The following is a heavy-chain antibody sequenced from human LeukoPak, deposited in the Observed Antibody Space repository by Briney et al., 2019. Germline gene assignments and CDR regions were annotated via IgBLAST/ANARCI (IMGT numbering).Heavy chain of an antibody. CDR3: ARDGTYYDFWSGYGKGGGAFDI. D-gene: IGHD3-3*01. Sequence: PSETLSLTCTVSGGSVSSGGYYWSWIRQPAGKGLEYLGRISSTGSTNYNPSLKSRVTMSVDTSKNQFSLKLSSVTAADTAVYYCARDGTYYDFWSGYGKGGGAFDIWGQGTMVTVSS. CDR2: ISSTGST. J-gene: IGHJ3*02. V-gene: IGHV4-61*02. CDR1: GGSVSSGGYY.